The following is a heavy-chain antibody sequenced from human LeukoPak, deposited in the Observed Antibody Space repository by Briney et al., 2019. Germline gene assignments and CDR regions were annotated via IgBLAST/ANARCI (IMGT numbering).Heavy chain of an antibody. J-gene: IGHJ4*02. CDR1: GYTFTSYY. V-gene: IGHV1-46*01. CDR2: INPSGGST. Sequence: ASVKVSCKASGYTFTSYYMHWVRQAPGQGLEWMGIINPSGGSTSYAQKFQGRVTMTRDTSTSTVYMELSSLRSEDTAVYYCARDNVLLWFGELGGYDYWGQGTLVTVSS. CDR3: ARDNVLLWFGELGGYDY. D-gene: IGHD3-10*01.